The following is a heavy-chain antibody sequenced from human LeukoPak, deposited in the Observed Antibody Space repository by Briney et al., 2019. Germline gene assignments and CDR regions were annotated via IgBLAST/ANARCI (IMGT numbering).Heavy chain of an antibody. CDR3: ARGIRGSNDAFDI. J-gene: IGHJ3*02. D-gene: IGHD3-10*01. CDR1: GYTFTGYY. Sequence: ASVKVSRKASGYTFTGYYMHWVRQAPGQGLEWMGWINPNSGGTSYAQKFQGRVTMTRDTSISTAYMELSRLRSDDTAVYYCARGIRGSNDAFDIWGQGTMVTVSS. V-gene: IGHV1-2*02. CDR2: INPNSGGT.